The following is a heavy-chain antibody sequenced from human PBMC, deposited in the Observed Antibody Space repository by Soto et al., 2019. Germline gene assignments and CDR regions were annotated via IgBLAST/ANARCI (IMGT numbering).Heavy chain of an antibody. D-gene: IGHD6-19*01. V-gene: IGHV3-23*01. CDR2: ITGDDGRT. CDR3: ARLMSGGSGGMDV. Sequence: PGGSLRLSCAASGFTFSNYAMRWVRQAPGKGLEWVSSITGDDGRTYYADSVKGRFTISSDNSENTLYLHMNSLRAEDSAVYYCARLMSGGSGGMDVWGQGTTVTVSS. CDR1: GFTFSNYA. J-gene: IGHJ6*02.